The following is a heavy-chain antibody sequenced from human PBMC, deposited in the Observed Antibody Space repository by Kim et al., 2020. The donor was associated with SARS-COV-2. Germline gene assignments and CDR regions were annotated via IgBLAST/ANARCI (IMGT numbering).Heavy chain of an antibody. V-gene: IGHV4-59*01. CDR1: GGSISSYY. CDR3: ARSPGSSGWYSNWFDP. CDR2: IYYSGST. D-gene: IGHD6-19*01. Sequence: SETLSLTCTVSGGSISSYYWSWIRQPPGKGLEWIGYIYYSGSTNYNPSLKSRVTISVDTSKNQFSLKLSSVTAADTAVYYCARSPGSSGWYSNWFDPWGQGTLVTVSS. J-gene: IGHJ5*02.